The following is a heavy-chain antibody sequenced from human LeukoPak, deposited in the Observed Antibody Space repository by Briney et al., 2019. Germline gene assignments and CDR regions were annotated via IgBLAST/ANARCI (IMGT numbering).Heavy chain of an antibody. J-gene: IGHJ6*03. CDR3: ARIMVYAIRTYYYYYYMDV. V-gene: IGHV4-34*01. D-gene: IGHD2-8*01. CDR2: INHSGST. Sequence: SETLSLTCAVYGGSFSGYYWSWIRQPPGKGLEWIGEINHSGSTNYNPSLKSRVTISVDTSKNQFSLKLSSVTAADTAVYYCARIMVYAIRTYYYYYYMDVWGKGTTVTVSS. CDR1: GGSFSGYY.